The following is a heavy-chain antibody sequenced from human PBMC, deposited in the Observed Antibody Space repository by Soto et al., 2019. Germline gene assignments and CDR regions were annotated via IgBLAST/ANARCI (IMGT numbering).Heavy chain of an antibody. J-gene: IGHJ5*02. CDR3: ARDSLTGNYFDP. V-gene: IGHV4-30-2*01. D-gene: IGHD1-7*01. Sequence: QLQLQESGSGLVKPSQTLSLTCAVSGGSISSGGYAWNWIRQPPGKGLEWIGYIYHSGYTSYNPSLKSRVTISVDQSKNQFSLKLSFVTAADTAVYYCARDSLTGNYFDPWGQGTLVTVSS. CDR1: GGSISSGGYA. CDR2: IYHSGYT.